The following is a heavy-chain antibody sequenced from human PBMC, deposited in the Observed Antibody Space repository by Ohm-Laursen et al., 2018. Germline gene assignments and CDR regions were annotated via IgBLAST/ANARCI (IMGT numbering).Heavy chain of an antibody. CDR2: IKIMSDYT. J-gene: IGHJ4*02. CDR3: ARDFNWATDY. D-gene: IGHD1-1*01. Sequence: ASVKVSCKPSGYNIAYNHMHWVRQAPGQGLEWMGIIKIMSDYTAYAQQFQGRVTMTKDTSTGTVYMELSSLRSEDTAVYHCARDFNWATDYWGQGTQVTVSS. CDR1: GYNIAYNH. V-gene: IGHV1-46*01.